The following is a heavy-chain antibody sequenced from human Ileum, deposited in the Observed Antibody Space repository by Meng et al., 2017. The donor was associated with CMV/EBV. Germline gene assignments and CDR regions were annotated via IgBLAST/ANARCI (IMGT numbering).Heavy chain of an antibody. Sequence: GESLKISCAASGFTFDKYWMTWVRQAPGKGLEWVANIKQDGSEKNYVDSVKGRFTISRDNSNNSVYLQMSRLRAEDTSVYYCARWGSEKSTSGFDYWGQGTLVTVSS. CDR1: GFTFDKYW. V-gene: IGHV3-7*01. CDR2: IKQDGSEK. J-gene: IGHJ4*02. D-gene: IGHD3-16*01. CDR3: ARWGSEKSTSGFDY.